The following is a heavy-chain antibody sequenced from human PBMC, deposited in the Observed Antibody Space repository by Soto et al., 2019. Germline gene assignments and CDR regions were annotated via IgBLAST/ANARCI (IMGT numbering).Heavy chain of an antibody. Sequence: GGSLRLSCTASGFTFGDYAMSWFRQAPGKGLEWVSAISGSGGSTYYADSVKGRFTISRDNSKNTLYLQMNSLRAEDTAVYYCAKAFDSSGYYSAALNWFDPWGQGTLVTVSS. CDR2: ISGSGGST. CDR1: GFTFGDYA. CDR3: AKAFDSSGYYSAALNWFDP. V-gene: IGHV3-23*01. D-gene: IGHD3-22*01. J-gene: IGHJ5*02.